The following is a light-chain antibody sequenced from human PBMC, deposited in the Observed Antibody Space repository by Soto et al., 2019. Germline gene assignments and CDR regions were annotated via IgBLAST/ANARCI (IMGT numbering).Light chain of an antibody. Sequence: EMVMTQSPATLSVSPGERASLSCRASQSVSSNLAWYQQKPGQAPRLLIYGASTRATGIPARFSGTGSGTEFTLTIGSLQYEDFAVYYCQQYKNLWTFGQGTKVDIK. J-gene: IGKJ1*01. CDR2: GAS. CDR3: QQYKNLWT. CDR1: QSVSSN. V-gene: IGKV3-15*01.